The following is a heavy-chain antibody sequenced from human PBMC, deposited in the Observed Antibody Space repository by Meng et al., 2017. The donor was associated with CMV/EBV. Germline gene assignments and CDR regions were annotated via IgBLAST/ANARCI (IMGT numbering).Heavy chain of an antibody. J-gene: IGHJ4*02. Sequence: ASVKVSCKASGYTFTGYYMHWVRQAPGQGLEWMGWINPNSGGTNYAQKFQGRVTMTRDTSISTAHMELSRLRSDDTAVYYCARRYCSSTSCQRYFDYWGQGTLVTVSS. CDR1: GYTFTGYY. CDR2: INPNSGGT. D-gene: IGHD2-2*01. CDR3: ARRYCSSTSCQRYFDY. V-gene: IGHV1-2*02.